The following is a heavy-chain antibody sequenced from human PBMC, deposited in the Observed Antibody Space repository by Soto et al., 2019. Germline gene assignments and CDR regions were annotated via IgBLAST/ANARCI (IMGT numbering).Heavy chain of an antibody. Sequence: TSETRSVTWTVSGGSISSACYYWFWIRQNPGKSLEWIGYIYYSGSTYYNPSLKSRVTISVDTSNNQFSLKLSSVTAADTAVCLFARRGGFWNGYYLTCRYDDYGMEDCFQTPTVTVS. CDR1: GGSISSACYY. D-gene: IGHD3-3*01. V-gene: IGHV4-31*02. J-gene: IGHJ6*02. CDR2: IYYSGST. CDR3: ARRGGFWNGYYLTCRYDDYGMED.